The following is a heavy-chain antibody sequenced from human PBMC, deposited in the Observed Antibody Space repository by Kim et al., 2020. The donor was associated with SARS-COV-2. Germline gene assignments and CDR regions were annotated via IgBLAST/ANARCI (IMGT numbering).Heavy chain of an antibody. V-gene: IGHV4-39*01. D-gene: IGHD2-15*01. J-gene: IGHJ4*02. Sequence: NPSLQSRVTISVDTSKNQFSLKLSSVTAADTAVYYCARLGYCSGGSCIDYWGQGTLVTVSS. CDR3: ARLGYCSGGSCIDY.